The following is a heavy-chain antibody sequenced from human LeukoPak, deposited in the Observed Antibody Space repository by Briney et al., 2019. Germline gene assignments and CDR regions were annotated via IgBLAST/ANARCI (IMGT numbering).Heavy chain of an antibody. Sequence: SETLSLTCTVSGGSISSYYWSWIRQPPGKGLEWIGEINHSGSTNYNPSLKSRVTISVDTSKNQFSLKLSSVTAADTAVYYCARVPPVWGRYRADYYYYGMDVWGQGTAVTVSS. CDR3: ARVPPVWGRYRADYYYYGMDV. CDR2: INHSGST. CDR1: GGSISSYY. V-gene: IGHV4-34*01. D-gene: IGHD3-16*02. J-gene: IGHJ6*02.